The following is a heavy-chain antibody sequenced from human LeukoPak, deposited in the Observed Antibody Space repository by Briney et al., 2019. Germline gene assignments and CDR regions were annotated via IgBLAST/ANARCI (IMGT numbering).Heavy chain of an antibody. J-gene: IGHJ4*02. Sequence: ASVKVPCKASGYTFTGYYMHWVRQAPGQGLEWMGWINPNSGGTNYAQKFQGRVTMTRDTSISTAYMELSRLRSDDTAVYYCARGTWFGEFFLDYWGQGTLVTVSS. V-gene: IGHV1-2*02. D-gene: IGHD3-10*01. CDR3: ARGTWFGEFFLDY. CDR2: INPNSGGT. CDR1: GYTFTGYY.